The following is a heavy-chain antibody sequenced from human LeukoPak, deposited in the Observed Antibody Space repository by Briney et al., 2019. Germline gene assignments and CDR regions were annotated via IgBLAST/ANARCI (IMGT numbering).Heavy chain of an antibody. D-gene: IGHD3-22*01. J-gene: IGHJ6*02. Sequence: PSETLSLTCTVSSGSINNYYWSWIRQPPGKGLEWIGYIYYSGSANYNPSLESRVTISVDTSKNQFSLKLSSVTAADTAVYYCARHRVGYFYYYXMDVWGQGSTVTVSS. V-gene: IGHV4-59*08. CDR2: IYYSGSA. CDR1: SGSINNYY. CDR3: ARHRVGYFYYYXMDV.